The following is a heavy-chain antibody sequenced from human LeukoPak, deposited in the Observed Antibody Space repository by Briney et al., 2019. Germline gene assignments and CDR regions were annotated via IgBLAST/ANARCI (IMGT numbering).Heavy chain of an antibody. CDR2: ISSSSYI. V-gene: IGHV3-21*01. D-gene: IGHD6-19*01. CDR3: ASVPGIAVAGTDY. J-gene: IGHJ4*02. Sequence: GGSLRLSCAASGFTFSSYSMNWVRQAPGKGLEWVSSISSSSYIYYADSVKGRFTISRDNAKNSLYLQMNSLRAEDTAVYYCASVPGIAVAGTDYWGQGTLVTVSS. CDR1: GFTFSSYS.